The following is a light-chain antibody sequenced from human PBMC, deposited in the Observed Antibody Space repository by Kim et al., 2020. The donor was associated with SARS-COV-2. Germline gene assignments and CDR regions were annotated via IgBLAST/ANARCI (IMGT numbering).Light chain of an antibody. Sequence: IQMTQFPSSLSASVGDTVTITCRASQDISSYLAWYQQQPRKAPKLLIYAASRLQSGVTSRFSGSRFGTYFTLTISSLQPEDVATYYCQKYDSAPLTFGGGTEVDIK. CDR1: QDISSY. V-gene: IGKV1-27*01. CDR3: QKYDSAPLT. CDR2: AAS. J-gene: IGKJ4*01.